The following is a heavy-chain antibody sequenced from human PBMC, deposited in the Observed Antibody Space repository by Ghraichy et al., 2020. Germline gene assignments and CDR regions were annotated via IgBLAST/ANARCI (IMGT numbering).Heavy chain of an antibody. CDR1: GFTFSNYW. CDR2: IKQDGSEK. CDR3: ARDGGYCSGGSCYDY. V-gene: IGHV3-7*01. D-gene: IGHD2-15*01. Sequence: GGSLRLSCRASGFTFSNYWMSWVRQAPGKGLECVANIKQDGSEKYYVDSVKGRFTISRDNARTSLYLQMNSLRAEDTAVYYCARDGGYCSGGSCYDYWGQGTLVTVSS. J-gene: IGHJ4*02.